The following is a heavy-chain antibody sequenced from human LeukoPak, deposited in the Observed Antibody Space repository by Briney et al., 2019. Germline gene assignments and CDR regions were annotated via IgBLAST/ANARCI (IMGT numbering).Heavy chain of an antibody. CDR2: IIPIFGTA. CDR3: ARDFGSYYGSGSRDY. CDR1: GGTFSSYA. Sequence: SVKVSCKASGGTFSSYAISWVRQAPGQGLEWMGRIIPIFGTANYAQKFQGRVTITTDESTSTAYMELSSLRSEDTAVYYCARDFGSYYGSGSRDYWGQGTLVTVSS. V-gene: IGHV1-69*05. J-gene: IGHJ4*02. D-gene: IGHD3-10*01.